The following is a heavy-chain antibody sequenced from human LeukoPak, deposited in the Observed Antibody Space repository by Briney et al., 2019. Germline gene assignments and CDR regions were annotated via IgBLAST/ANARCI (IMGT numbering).Heavy chain of an antibody. CDR3: AKGGSSWYNWFDP. J-gene: IGHJ5*02. Sequence: PSETLSLTCTVSGGSISSYYWSWIRQSAGKGLEWIGRIYSSGSTNYNPSLKSRVTMSIDTSKHQFSLNLSSVTAADTAMYYCAKGGSSWYNWFDPWGQGTLVTVSS. CDR2: IYSSGST. D-gene: IGHD6-13*01. V-gene: IGHV4-4*07. CDR1: GGSISSYY.